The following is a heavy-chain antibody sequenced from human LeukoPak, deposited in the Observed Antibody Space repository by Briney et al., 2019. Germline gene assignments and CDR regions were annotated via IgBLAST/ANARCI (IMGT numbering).Heavy chain of an antibody. CDR1: GFTFSSYG. CDR2: IRYDGSNK. V-gene: IGHV3-30*02. Sequence: PGGSLRLSCAASGFTFSSYGMHWVRQAPGKGLEWVAFIRYDGSNKYYADSVKGRFTISRDNSKNTLYLQMNSLRAEDTAVYHCAKDQPQTAGYWGQGTLVTVSS. CDR3: AKDQPQTAGY. D-gene: IGHD1-14*01. J-gene: IGHJ4*02.